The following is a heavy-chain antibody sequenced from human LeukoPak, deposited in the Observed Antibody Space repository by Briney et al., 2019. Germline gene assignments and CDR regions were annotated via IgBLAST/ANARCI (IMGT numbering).Heavy chain of an antibody. J-gene: IGHJ4*02. D-gene: IGHD2-15*01. CDR3: ARAKSTSGLVVVVAATLLSDY. V-gene: IGHV3-30*04. CDR1: GFTFSNYA. CDR2: ISYDGSNK. Sequence: PGRSLRLSCAASGFTFSNYAMHWVRQAPDKGLGWVAVISYDGSNKYYADSVKGRFTISRDNSKNTLYLQMNSLRAEDTAVYYCARAKSTSGLVVVVAATLLSDYWGQGTLVTVSS.